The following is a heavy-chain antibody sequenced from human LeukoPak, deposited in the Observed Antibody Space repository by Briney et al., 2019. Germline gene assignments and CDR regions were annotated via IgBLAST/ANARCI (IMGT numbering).Heavy chain of an antibody. CDR3: ARSHYDSSGYSKGFDY. J-gene: IGHJ4*02. D-gene: IGHD3-22*01. CDR1: GYTFTSYY. V-gene: IGHV1-46*01. Sequence: ASVKVSFKASGYTFTSYYMHWVRQAPGQGLEWMGIINPSGGSTSYAQKFQGRVTMTRDTSTSTVYMELSSLRSEDTAVYYCARSHYDSSGYSKGFDYWGQGTLVTVSS. CDR2: INPSGGST.